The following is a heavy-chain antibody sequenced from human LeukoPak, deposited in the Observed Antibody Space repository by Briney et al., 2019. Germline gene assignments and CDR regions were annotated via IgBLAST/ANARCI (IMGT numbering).Heavy chain of an antibody. D-gene: IGHD6-19*01. V-gene: IGHV3-23*01. J-gene: IGHJ6*02. Sequence: PGGSLRLSCAASGFTFSSYAMSWVRQAPGKGLEWVSAISGSGGSTYYADSVKGRFTISRDNSKNTLYLQMNSLRAEDTAVYYCAKDQIYSSGWYARGMDVWGQGTTVTVSS. CDR3: AKDQIYSSGWYARGMDV. CDR2: ISGSGGST. CDR1: GFTFSSYA.